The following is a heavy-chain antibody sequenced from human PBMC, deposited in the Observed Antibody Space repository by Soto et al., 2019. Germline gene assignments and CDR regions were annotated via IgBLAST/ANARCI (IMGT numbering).Heavy chain of an antibody. V-gene: IGHV1-69*04. CDR3: ERDGSVNEGHYYYYHMDV. J-gene: IGHJ6*03. Sequence: GASVKVSCKASGGTCSSYTISWVRQAPGQGLEWMGRIIPILGIANYAQKFQGRVTITADKSTSTAYMELSSLRSEDTAVYYCERDGSVNEGHYYYYHMDVWGKGNTVIVS. CDR2: IIPILGIA. CDR1: GGTCSSYT. D-gene: IGHD3-10*01.